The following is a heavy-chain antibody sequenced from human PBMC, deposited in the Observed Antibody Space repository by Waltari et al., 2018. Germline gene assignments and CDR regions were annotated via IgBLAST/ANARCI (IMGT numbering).Heavy chain of an antibody. D-gene: IGHD6-19*01. Sequence: QVQLVESGGGVVQPGRSLRLSCAASGFTFSSSGMHWVRQAPGKGLEWVAVIWYDGINKYYADSVKGRFTISRDNSKNTLYLQMNSLRAEDTAMYYCAKGIVAGISDYWGQGTLVTVSS. CDR1: GFTFSSSG. CDR2: IWYDGINK. CDR3: AKGIVAGISDY. V-gene: IGHV3-30*18. J-gene: IGHJ4*02.